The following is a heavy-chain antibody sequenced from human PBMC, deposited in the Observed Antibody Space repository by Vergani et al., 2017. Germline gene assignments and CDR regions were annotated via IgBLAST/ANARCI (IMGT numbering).Heavy chain of an antibody. D-gene: IGHD4/OR15-4a*01. Sequence: QVQLVQSGAEVKKPGASVKVSCRASGYSFSSYDISWVRQATGQGLEWMGWMNPNSGTTGYAQKFQGRVTMTRNTSINTAYMELSRLSIEDAAVYYCASSTDYPDDYVSNDYFSRKWDVWGKGTTVTVS. CDR2: MNPNSGTT. CDR1: GYSFSSYD. CDR3: ASSTDYPDDYVSNDYFSRKWDV. J-gene: IGHJ6*03. V-gene: IGHV1-8*01.